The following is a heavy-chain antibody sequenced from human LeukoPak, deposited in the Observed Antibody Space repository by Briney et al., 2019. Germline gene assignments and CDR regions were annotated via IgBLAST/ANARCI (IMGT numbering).Heavy chain of an antibody. V-gene: IGHV4-38-2*02. CDR3: ARGSYSDYAVNY. CDR2: FYHSGIT. Sequence: SETLSLICSVSGYSISSGFYWGWIRQPPGRGLEWVGTFYHSGITHYNPSLKRRVTISVDMSKNQFSLKLNSVTVADTAVYYCARGSYSDYAVNYWGQGILVTVSS. D-gene: IGHD4-11*01. J-gene: IGHJ4*02. CDR1: GYSISSGFY.